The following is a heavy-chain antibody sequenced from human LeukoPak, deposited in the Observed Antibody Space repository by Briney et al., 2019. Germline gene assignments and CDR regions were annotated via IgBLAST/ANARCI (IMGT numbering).Heavy chain of an antibody. V-gene: IGHV1-69*13. J-gene: IGHJ4*02. CDR1: GGTFSSYA. Sequence: ASVKVSCKASGGTFSSYAISWVRQAPGQGLEWMGGIIPIFGTANYAQEFQGRVTITADESTSTAYMELSSLRSEDTAVYYCASAYDSSGYYPYYFDYWGQGTLVTVSS. CDR2: IIPIFGTA. D-gene: IGHD3-22*01. CDR3: ASAYDSSGYYPYYFDY.